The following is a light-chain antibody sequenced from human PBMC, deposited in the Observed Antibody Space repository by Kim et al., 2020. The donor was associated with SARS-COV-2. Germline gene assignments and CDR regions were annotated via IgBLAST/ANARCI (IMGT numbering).Light chain of an antibody. CDR1: QSISSW. CDR3: QQYNSYPWT. CDR2: KAS. V-gene: IGKV1-5*03. Sequence: DIHMTQPPSTLSASVGDRVTITCRASQSISSWLAWYQQKPGKAPNLLIYKASSLQTGVPSRFSGSGSGTEFTLTISRLQADDFATYYCQQYNSYPWTFGQGTKVDIK. J-gene: IGKJ1*01.